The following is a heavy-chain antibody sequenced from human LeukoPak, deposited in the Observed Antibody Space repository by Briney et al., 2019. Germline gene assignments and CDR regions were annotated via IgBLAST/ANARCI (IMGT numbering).Heavy chain of an antibody. J-gene: IGHJ4*02. CDR3: ARSTAFVVTPVDY. CDR1: GFTSSSYA. Sequence: GGSLRLSCAASGFTSSSYAMHWVRQAPGKGLEYVSAISSNGGSTYYANSVKGRFTISRDNSKNTLYLQMGSLRAEDMAAYYCARSTAFVVTPVDYWGQGTLVTVSS. V-gene: IGHV3-64*01. CDR2: ISSNGGST. D-gene: IGHD4-23*01.